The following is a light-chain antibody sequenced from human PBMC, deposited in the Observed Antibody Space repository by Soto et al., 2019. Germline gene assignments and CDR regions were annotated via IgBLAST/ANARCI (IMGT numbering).Light chain of an antibody. Sequence: DIQMTQSPSSLSASVGDRVTITCRSSQSISSWVNWYQQKPGKAPTLLIYAASSLQSGGPSRFIGSGSCGEYTLPISSLQPADFATSYCQQSYNTLPITFGQGTRLEIK. CDR1: QSISSW. J-gene: IGKJ5*01. V-gene: IGKV1-39*01. CDR3: QQSYNTLPIT. CDR2: AAS.